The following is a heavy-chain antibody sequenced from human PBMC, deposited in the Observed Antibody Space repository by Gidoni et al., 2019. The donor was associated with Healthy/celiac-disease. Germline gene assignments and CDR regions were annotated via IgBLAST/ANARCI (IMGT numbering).Heavy chain of an antibody. CDR2: ISSSSSYI. D-gene: IGHD3-16*01. Sequence: EVQLVESGGGLVKPGGSLRLSCAASGFTFSSYSMNWVRQAPGKGLEWVSSISSSSSYIYYADSVKGRFTISRDNAKNSLYLQMNSLRAEDTAVYYCARDRYDYVWGTDDAFDIWGQGTMVTVSS. J-gene: IGHJ3*02. V-gene: IGHV3-21*01. CDR3: ARDRYDYVWGTDDAFDI. CDR1: GFTFSSYS.